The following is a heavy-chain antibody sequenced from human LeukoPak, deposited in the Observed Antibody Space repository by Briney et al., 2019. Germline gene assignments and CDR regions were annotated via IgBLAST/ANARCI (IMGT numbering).Heavy chain of an antibody. V-gene: IGHV3-30-3*01. Sequence: GGSLRLSCAASGFTFSSYAMHWVRQAPGKGLEWVAVISYDGSNKYYADSVKGRFTISRDNSKNTLYLQMNSLRAEDTAVYYCASHIVVVPAAMGGPPPFDYWGQGTLVTVSS. CDR2: ISYDGSNK. J-gene: IGHJ4*02. D-gene: IGHD2-2*01. CDR3: ASHIVVVPAAMGGPPPFDY. CDR1: GFTFSSYA.